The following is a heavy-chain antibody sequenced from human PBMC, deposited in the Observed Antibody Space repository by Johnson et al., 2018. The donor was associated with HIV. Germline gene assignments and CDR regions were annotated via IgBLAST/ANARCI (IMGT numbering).Heavy chain of an antibody. CDR3: AKTAAADAFDI. V-gene: IGHV3-30*18. D-gene: IGHD2-2*01. Sequence: QEQLVESGGGVVQPGRSLRLSCVASGFTFSSYGIHWVRQAPGKGLEWVAIISYDGSNKYYADSVKGRFTISRDNSKNTRYLQMNSLRAEDTAVYYCAKTAAADAFDIWGQGTMVTVSS. CDR2: ISYDGSNK. CDR1: GFTFSSYG. J-gene: IGHJ3*02.